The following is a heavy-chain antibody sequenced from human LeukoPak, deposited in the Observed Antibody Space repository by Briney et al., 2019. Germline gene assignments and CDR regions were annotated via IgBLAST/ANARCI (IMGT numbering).Heavy chain of an antibody. J-gene: IGHJ4*02. Sequence: GGSPRLSCAASGFTFSSYWMSWVRQAPGEGLEWVANIKQDGSEKYYVDSVKGRFTISRDNAKNSLYLQMNSLRAEDTAVYYCARDALLWFGELSQAYFDYWGQGTLVTVSS. CDR2: IKQDGSEK. V-gene: IGHV3-7*01. D-gene: IGHD3-10*01. CDR3: ARDALLWFGELSQAYFDY. CDR1: GFTFSSYW.